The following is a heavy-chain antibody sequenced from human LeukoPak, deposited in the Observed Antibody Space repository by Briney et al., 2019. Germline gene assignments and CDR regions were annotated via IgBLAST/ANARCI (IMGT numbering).Heavy chain of an antibody. Sequence: GGSLRLSCAASGFTFSTHWIHWVRQAPGKGLVWVSRINSDGSSTSYADSVKGRFTISRDNAKNTLYLQMNSLRAEDTAVYYCARLNGDFWSGYYLDYWGQGTLVTVSS. CDR1: GFTFSTHW. CDR2: INSDGSST. V-gene: IGHV3-74*01. D-gene: IGHD3-3*01. CDR3: ARLNGDFWSGYYLDY. J-gene: IGHJ4*02.